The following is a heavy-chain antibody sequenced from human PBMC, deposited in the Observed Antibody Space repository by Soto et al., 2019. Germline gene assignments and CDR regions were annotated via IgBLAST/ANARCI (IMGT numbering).Heavy chain of an antibody. Sequence: EEKLMESGGGLVQPGGSLRLSCAASGFTCSSYWMHWVRQAPGKGLVWVSRLNSDGTTTTYTGSVKGRFTISRDNAKNTLYLQMNSLRAEDTAVYYCARAGEGFDDWGQGRLVTVSS. CDR1: GFTCSSYW. CDR2: LNSDGTTT. CDR3: ARAGEGFDD. V-gene: IGHV3-74*01. J-gene: IGHJ4*02. D-gene: IGHD7-27*01.